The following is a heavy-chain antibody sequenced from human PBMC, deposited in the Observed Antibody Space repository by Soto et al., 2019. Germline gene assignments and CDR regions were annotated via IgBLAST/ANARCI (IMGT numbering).Heavy chain of an antibody. CDR2: VYYRGRS. D-gene: IGHD4-17*01. CDR1: GGSVTNSRYY. Sequence: SETLSLTCTVSGGSVTNSRYYWGWSRQSPGKGLEWIGSVYYRGRSYSKSSVKSRVTISVDTSKNRFSLSLNSVTASDTAVYFCVSQRTTVPTQAYFDYWGPGALVTVSS. V-gene: IGHV4-39*01. CDR3: VSQRTTVPTQAYFDY. J-gene: IGHJ4*02.